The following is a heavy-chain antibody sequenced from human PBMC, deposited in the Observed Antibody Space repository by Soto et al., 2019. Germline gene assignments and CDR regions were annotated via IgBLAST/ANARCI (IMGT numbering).Heavy chain of an antibody. CDR2: IYYSGGT. D-gene: IGHD3-9*01. Sequence: SETLSLTCTVSGGSISSYYWSWIRQPPGKGLEWIGYIYYSGGTNYNPSLKSRVTISVDTSKNQFSLKLSSVTAADTALYYCARHARYYDILTGYSTLSWLDPWGQGTQVTFSS. V-gene: IGHV4-59*08. CDR3: ARHARYYDILTGYSTLSWLDP. J-gene: IGHJ5*02. CDR1: GGSISSYY.